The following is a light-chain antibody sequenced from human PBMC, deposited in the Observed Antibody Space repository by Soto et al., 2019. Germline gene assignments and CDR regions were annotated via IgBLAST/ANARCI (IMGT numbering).Light chain of an antibody. Sequence: QSALTQPASVSGSPGPSITLSCTGTSTDFGIYNLVSWYHQHPGRAPKLMISEVSKRPSGVSDHFSGSKSANTASVTISGRQAEDEADYYCCSYAGSSTYVVFGGGTKRTVL. J-gene: IGLJ2*01. CDR3: CSYAGSSTYVV. CDR1: STDFGIYNL. CDR2: EVS. V-gene: IGLV2-23*02.